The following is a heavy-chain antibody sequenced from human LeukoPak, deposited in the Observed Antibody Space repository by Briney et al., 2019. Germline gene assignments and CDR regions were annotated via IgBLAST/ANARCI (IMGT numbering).Heavy chain of an antibody. CDR1: GYTFSSHS. V-gene: IGHV1-18*01. Sequence: ASVKVSCKTSGYTFSSHSMNWVRQAPGQGLEWLGWISPYNGNTKYAQKIQGRTTMTTDTSTSTAYLELRSLRSDDTAVYYCAREASLDSSGSDAFDIWGQGTMVTVSS. CDR2: ISPYNGNT. D-gene: IGHD3-22*01. CDR3: AREASLDSSGSDAFDI. J-gene: IGHJ3*02.